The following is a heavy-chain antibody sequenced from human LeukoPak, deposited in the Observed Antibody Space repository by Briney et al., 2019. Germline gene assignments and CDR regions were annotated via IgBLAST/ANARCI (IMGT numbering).Heavy chain of an antibody. CDR2: ITRGGAGT. CDR3: ARDHPNCVGTDCLLFDD. D-gene: IGHD2-21*01. CDR1: GFTFSGYA. J-gene: IGHJ4*02. Sequence: PGGSLRLSCAASGFTFSGYAMSWVRQAPGKGLEWVSTITRGGAGTYYADSAKGRFTIFRDNSENRLHLRVNSLRAEDTAVYYCARDHPNCVGTDCLLFDDWGQGTLVTVSS. V-gene: IGHV3-23*01.